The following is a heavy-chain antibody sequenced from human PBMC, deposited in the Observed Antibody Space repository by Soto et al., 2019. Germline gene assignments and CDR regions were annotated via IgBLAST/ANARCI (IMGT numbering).Heavy chain of an antibody. V-gene: IGHV1-24*01. D-gene: IGHD1-26*01. CDR2: FDPEDGET. CDR3: ATGYLSGSYYPYHHDAFDI. Sequence: VASVKVSCKVSGYTLTELSMHWVRQAPGKGLEWMGGFDPEDGETIYAQKFQGRVTMTEDTSTDTAYMELSSLRSEDTAVYYCATGYLSGSYYPYHHDAFDIWGQGTMVTVSS. CDR1: GYTLTELS. J-gene: IGHJ3*02.